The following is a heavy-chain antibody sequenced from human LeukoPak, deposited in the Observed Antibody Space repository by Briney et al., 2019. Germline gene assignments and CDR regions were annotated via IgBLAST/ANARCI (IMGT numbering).Heavy chain of an antibody. J-gene: IGHJ6*03. Sequence: SETLSPTCTVSGGSISSYYWSWLRQPAGKGLEWIGRIYTSGSTNYNPSLTSRVTMSVDTSKNQFSLKLSSVTAADTAVYYCARDIAARHEPYYYYYYMDVWGKGTTVTVSS. D-gene: IGHD6-6*01. V-gene: IGHV4-4*07. CDR2: IYTSGST. CDR1: GGSISSYY. CDR3: ARDIAARHEPYYYYYYMDV.